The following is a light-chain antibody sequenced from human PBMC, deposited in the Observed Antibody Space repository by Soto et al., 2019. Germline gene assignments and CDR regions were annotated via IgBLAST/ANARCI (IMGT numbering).Light chain of an antibody. Sequence: AIQLTQSPSSLSASVGDRVTITCRASQGISSALAWYQQKPGKAPKLLIYDASSLESGVPSRFSGSGSGTDFTLTISSLLPEDFATYYCQQFNSYPMYTFGQGTKLEIK. J-gene: IGKJ2*01. CDR2: DAS. CDR1: QGISSA. CDR3: QQFNSYPMYT. V-gene: IGKV1-13*02.